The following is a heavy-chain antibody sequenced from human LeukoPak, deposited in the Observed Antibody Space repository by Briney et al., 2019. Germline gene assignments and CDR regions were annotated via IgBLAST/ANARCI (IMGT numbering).Heavy chain of an antibody. D-gene: IGHD3-10*01. CDR2: ISSSGSTI. V-gene: IGHV3-11*01. CDR1: GFTFSSYA. J-gene: IGHJ3*02. CDR3: ARTRYRGLDAFDI. Sequence: PGGSLRLSCAASGFTFSSYAMSWIRQAPGKGLEWVSYISSSGSTIYYADSVKGRFTISRDNAKNSLYLQMNSLRAEDTAVYYCARTRYRGLDAFDIWGQGTMVTVSS.